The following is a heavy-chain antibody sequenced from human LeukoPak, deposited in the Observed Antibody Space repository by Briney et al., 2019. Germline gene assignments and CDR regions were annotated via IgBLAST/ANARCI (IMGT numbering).Heavy chain of an antibody. D-gene: IGHD5-12*01. Sequence: AETLSLTCSVSGASITSSSWTWVRQPPRKGLEWIGYIYYGATTNYSPSLGSRAIISVDTSANQVSLSLTSVTAADTAVYYCARYRGGHENGETFYDMDVWGNGTTVTVSS. J-gene: IGHJ6*03. CDR3: ARYRGGHENGETFYDMDV. CDR1: GASITSSS. CDR2: IYYGATT. V-gene: IGHV4-59*08.